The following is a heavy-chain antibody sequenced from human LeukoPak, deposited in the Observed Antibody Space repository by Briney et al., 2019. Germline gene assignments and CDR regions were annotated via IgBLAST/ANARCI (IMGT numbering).Heavy chain of an antibody. CDR3: ATAPNPLLDY. Sequence: GESLQISCKGFGYRFTSYWIGWVRPLPGKGLEWMGIIYPGDSDTRYSPSFQGQVTISADKSINTAYLQWSSLKASDTAMYYCATAPNPLLDYWGQGTLVTVSS. J-gene: IGHJ4*02. V-gene: IGHV5-51*01. CDR1: GYRFTSYW. D-gene: IGHD1-14*01. CDR2: IYPGDSDT.